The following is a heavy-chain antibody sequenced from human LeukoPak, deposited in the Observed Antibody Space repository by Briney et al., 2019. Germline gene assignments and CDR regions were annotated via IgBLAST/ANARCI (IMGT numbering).Heavy chain of an antibody. V-gene: IGHV3-7*01. J-gene: IGHJ4*02. CDR2: IKGDESDE. CDR1: GFTFSSYW. D-gene: IGHD1-1*01. Sequence: GSLSLSCEASGFTFSSYWMSWVRQAPGKGLEWVAHIKGDESDEYYVDSVRGRFTASRDNAKNSVNLQMNSLRVEDTAVYYCARWRGRQSEFDYWGQGTLVTVSS. CDR3: ARWRGRQSEFDY.